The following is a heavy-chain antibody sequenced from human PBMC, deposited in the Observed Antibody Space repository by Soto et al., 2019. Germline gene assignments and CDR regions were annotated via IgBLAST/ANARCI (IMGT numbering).Heavy chain of an antibody. CDR1: EFTFSSYA. CDR3: AKSRDAYNFYFYYGMDV. J-gene: IGHJ6*01. CDR2: ILYDGSNK. D-gene: IGHD2-2*01. Sequence: AGGSLGLACAASEFTFSSYAMHWVRQTPGKGLEWVALILYDGSNKYYADSVKGRFTISRDNSKNTLYLQVSSLRAEDTAVYYCAKSRDAYNFYFYYGMDVWGQGTTVTVSS. V-gene: IGHV3-30*18.